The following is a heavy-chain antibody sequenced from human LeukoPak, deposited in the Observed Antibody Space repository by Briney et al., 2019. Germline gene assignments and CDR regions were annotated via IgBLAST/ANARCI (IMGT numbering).Heavy chain of an antibody. CDR1: GFTFSSYS. J-gene: IGHJ6*02. CDR2: ISSSSSYI. D-gene: IGHD3-10*01. CDR3: AREGMVRGVIITYESPTYGMDV. V-gene: IGHV3-21*01. Sequence: GGSLRLSCAAPGFTFSSYSMNWVRQAPGKGLEWVSSISSSSSYIYCADSVKGRFTISRDNAKNSLYLQMNSLRAEDTAVYYCAREGMVRGVIITYESPTYGMDVWGQGTTVTVSS.